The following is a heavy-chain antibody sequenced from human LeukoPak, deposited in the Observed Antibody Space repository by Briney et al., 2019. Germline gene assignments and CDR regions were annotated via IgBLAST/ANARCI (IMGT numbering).Heavy chain of an antibody. Sequence: SETLSLTCGVSGYSISGGYYWGWIRQPPGKGLEWIGYIYYSGSTNYNTSLKSRVTISVDTSKNQLSLKLSSVPAADTAVYYCARHTHYYGSESYYYFHYWGQGTLVTVSS. CDR3: ARHTHYYGSESYYYFHY. CDR2: IYYSGST. V-gene: IGHV4-38-2*01. CDR1: GYSISGGYY. D-gene: IGHD3-10*01. J-gene: IGHJ4*02.